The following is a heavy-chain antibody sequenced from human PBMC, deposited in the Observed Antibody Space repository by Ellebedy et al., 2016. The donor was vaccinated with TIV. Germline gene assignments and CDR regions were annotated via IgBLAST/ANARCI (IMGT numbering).Heavy chain of an antibody. CDR1: GFNFSNYW. CDR2: VNQDGSEK. CDR3: ASGIVIVPADISYIGLYFYGMDV. D-gene: IGHD2-2*02. Sequence: PGGSLRLSCVASGFNFSNYWMNRVRQAQGKGLEWVANVNQDGSEKYYVDSVKGRFTISRDNGKNSMHLNSLRAEDTAVYYCASGIVIVPADISYIGLYFYGMDVWGQGTTVTVSS. J-gene: IGHJ6*02. V-gene: IGHV3-7*03.